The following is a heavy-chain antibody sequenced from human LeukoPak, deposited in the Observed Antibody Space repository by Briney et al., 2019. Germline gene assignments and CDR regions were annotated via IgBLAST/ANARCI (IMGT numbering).Heavy chain of an antibody. Sequence: SQTHSLTCAISGDSVSSNNGAWNWIRQSPSRGLEWLGRTYYRSKWYNDYAESLISRITISPVTSKNQFSLQLYSVTPEDTAVYYCAKDVGTPGWHTFDYWGQGTLVTVSS. CDR3: AKDVGTPGWHTFDY. D-gene: IGHD3-9*01. J-gene: IGHJ4*02. CDR1: GDSVSSNNGA. V-gene: IGHV6-1*01. CDR2: TYYRSKWYN.